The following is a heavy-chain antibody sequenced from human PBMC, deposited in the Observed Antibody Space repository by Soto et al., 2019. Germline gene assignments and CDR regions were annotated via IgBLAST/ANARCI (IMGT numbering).Heavy chain of an antibody. CDR2: IYHSGST. Sequence: SETLSLTCAVSGGSISSGGYSWSWIRQPPGKGLEWIGYIYHSGSTYYNPSLKSRVTISVDRSKNQFSLKLSSVTAADTAVYYCARTDYGGNRANNWFDPWGQGTLVTVSS. CDR3: ARTDYGGNRANNWFDP. CDR1: GGSISSGGYS. V-gene: IGHV4-30-2*01. D-gene: IGHD4-17*01. J-gene: IGHJ5*02.